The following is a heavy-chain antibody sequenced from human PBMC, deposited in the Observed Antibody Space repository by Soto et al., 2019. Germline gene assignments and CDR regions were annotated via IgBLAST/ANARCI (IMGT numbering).Heavy chain of an antibody. J-gene: IGHJ4*02. V-gene: IGHV3-74*01. Sequence: PGGSLRLSCAASGFTFSSYWMHWFRQAPGKGLVWVSRINSDGSSTSYADSVKGRFTISRDNAKNTLYLQMNSLRAEDTAVYYCARVKGYSSSSGLFDYWGQGTLVAVSS. CDR1: GFTFSSYW. D-gene: IGHD6-6*01. CDR3: ARVKGYSSSSGLFDY. CDR2: INSDGSST.